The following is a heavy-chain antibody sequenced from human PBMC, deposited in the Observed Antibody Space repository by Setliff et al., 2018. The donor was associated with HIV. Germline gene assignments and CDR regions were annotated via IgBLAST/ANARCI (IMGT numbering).Heavy chain of an antibody. CDR1: GGTFSSYA. Sequence: ASVKVSCKASGGTFSSYAISWVRQAPGQGLEWMGGIIPIFGTANYAQKFQGRVTITADESTSTAYMELRSLTSEDTAVYYCASGKGVRGVIITGGLDVWGKGTTVTVSS. V-gene: IGHV1-69*13. D-gene: IGHD3-10*01. CDR2: IIPIFGTA. CDR3: ASGKGVRGVIITGGLDV. J-gene: IGHJ6*04.